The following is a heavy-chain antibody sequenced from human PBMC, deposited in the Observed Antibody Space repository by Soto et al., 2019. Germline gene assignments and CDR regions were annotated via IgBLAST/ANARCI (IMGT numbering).Heavy chain of an antibody. CDR3: ARDALGDRYSVDF. J-gene: IGHJ6*01. V-gene: IGHV3-64*01. D-gene: IGHD2-15*01. Sequence: EVPLVGSGGGLVEPGGSLRLSCAACEFTFSSYAMHCVRQPPGKGLEYVSAISSNGGSTYYANSVKGRFTISRNNSMDTMYRRMGTLRAEDMAVYYCARDALGDRYSVDFWAQGTTVTVSS. CDR2: ISSNGGST. CDR1: EFTFSSYA.